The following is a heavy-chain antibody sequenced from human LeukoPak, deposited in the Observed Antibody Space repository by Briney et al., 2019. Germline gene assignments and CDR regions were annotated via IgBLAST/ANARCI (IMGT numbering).Heavy chain of an antibody. CDR2: ISSSSSYI. CDR3: ARDVGAARPGYYYYYMDV. D-gene: IGHD6-6*01. V-gene: IGHV3-21*01. Sequence: GGSLRLSCAASGFTFSSYSMNWVRQAPGKGLEWVSSISSSSSYIYYADSVKGRFTISRDNAKNSLYLQMNSLRAEDTAVYYCARDVGAARPGYYYYYMDVWGKGTTVTVSS. J-gene: IGHJ6*03. CDR1: GFTFSSYS.